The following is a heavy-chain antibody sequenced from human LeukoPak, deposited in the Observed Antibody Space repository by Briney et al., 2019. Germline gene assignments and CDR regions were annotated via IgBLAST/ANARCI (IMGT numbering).Heavy chain of an antibody. V-gene: IGHV4-30-2*01. J-gene: IGHJ4*02. CDR2: IYHSGST. CDR3: ARGVEGFDY. CDR1: GGSISSGGYS. Sequence: SQTLSLTCAVSGGSISSGGYSWSWIRQPPGKGLEWIGYIYHSGSTYYNPSPKSRVTISVDRSKNQFSLELSSVTAADTAVYYCARGVEGFDYWGQGTLVTVSS.